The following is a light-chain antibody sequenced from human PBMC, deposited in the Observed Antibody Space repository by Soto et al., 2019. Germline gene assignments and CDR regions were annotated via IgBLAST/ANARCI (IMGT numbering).Light chain of an antibody. Sequence: EIVLTQSPGTLRLSPGERATLSCRASHSVSSSYLAWYQQKPGQAPRLLIYDASNRATGIPARFSGSGSGTDFTLTISSLEPEDFAVYYCQQRSNWPPLTFGGGTKVEIK. CDR2: DAS. V-gene: IGKV3-11*01. CDR3: QQRSNWPPLT. CDR1: HSVSSSY. J-gene: IGKJ4*01.